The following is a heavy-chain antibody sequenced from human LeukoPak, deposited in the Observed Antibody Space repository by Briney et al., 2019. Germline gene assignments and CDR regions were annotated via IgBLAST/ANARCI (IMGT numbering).Heavy chain of an antibody. CDR3: ARVGKYSGSPVDY. Sequence: GGSLRLSCAASGFTFSSYWMNWARQAPGKGLEWVSVIYSGGSTYYADSVKGRFTISRDNSKNTLYLQMNSLRAEDTAVYYCARVGKYSGSPVDYWGQGTLVTVSS. CDR2: IYSGGST. CDR1: GFTFSSYW. D-gene: IGHD1-26*01. J-gene: IGHJ4*02. V-gene: IGHV3-53*01.